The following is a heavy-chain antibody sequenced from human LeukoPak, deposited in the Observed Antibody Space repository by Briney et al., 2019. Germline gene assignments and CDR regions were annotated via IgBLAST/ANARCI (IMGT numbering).Heavy chain of an antibody. V-gene: IGHV3-21*01. CDR2: ITTSSTYI. CDR1: GFTFSSYS. CDR3: ARAHSGYDC. Sequence: GGSLRLSCAASGFTFSSYSMNWVRQAPGKGLEWVSSITTSSTYIYYGDSVKGRFTISRDNAKNSLYLQMNSLRAEDTAVYYCARAHSGYDCWGQGTLVTVSS. J-gene: IGHJ4*02. D-gene: IGHD5-12*01.